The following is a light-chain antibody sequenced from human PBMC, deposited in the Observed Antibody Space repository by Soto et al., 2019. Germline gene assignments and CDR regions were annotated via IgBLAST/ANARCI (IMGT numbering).Light chain of an antibody. Sequence: EIVMTQSPATLSVSPGERATLSCRASQSVSSNLAWYQQKPGQAPRLLIYGASTRASGIPASFSGSGSGTEFTLSISSLPSEDFAVYYCQQYNKWPLTFGGGTKVEIK. V-gene: IGKV3-15*01. J-gene: IGKJ4*01. CDR3: QQYNKWPLT. CDR2: GAS. CDR1: QSVSSN.